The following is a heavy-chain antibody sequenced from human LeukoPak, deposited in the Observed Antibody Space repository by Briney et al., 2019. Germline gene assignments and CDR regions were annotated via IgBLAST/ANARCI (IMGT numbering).Heavy chain of an antibody. CDR1: GFTFSSYS. D-gene: IGHD3-3*01. CDR3: ARASHDYDFWSGYPSPNDY. CDR2: ISSSGSTI. Sequence: LPGGSLRLSCAASGFTFSSYSMNWVRQAPGKGLEWVSYISSSGSTIYYADSVKGRFTISRDNAKNSLYLQMNSLRAEDTAVYYCARASHDYDFWSGYPSPNDYWGQGTLVTVSS. J-gene: IGHJ4*02. V-gene: IGHV3-48*04.